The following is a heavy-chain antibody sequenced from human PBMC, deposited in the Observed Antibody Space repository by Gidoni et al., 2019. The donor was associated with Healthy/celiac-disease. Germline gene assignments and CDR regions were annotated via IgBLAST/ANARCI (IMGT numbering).Heavy chain of an antibody. V-gene: IGHV3-33*01. J-gene: IGHJ6*02. CDR3: ARINFPWDGDSGTDV. Sequence: QVQLVESGGGVVQPGRSLRLSCAASGFTFSRYGMHWVRPAPGKGLEWVAVIWYDGSNKYYADSVKGRFTISRDNSKNTLYLQMNSLRAEDTAVYYCARINFPWDGDSGTDVWGQGTTVTVSS. CDR1: GFTFSRYG. D-gene: IGHD1-26*01. CDR2: IWYDGSNK.